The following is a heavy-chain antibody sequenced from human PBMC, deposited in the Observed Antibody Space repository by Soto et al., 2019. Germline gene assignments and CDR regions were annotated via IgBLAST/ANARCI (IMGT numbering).Heavy chain of an antibody. CDR3: ARECDYDFWSGNYYGMDV. CDR1: GFTFSSYG. CDR2: IWYDGSNK. D-gene: IGHD3-3*01. J-gene: IGHJ6*02. Sequence: GGSLRLSCAASGFTFSSYGMHWVRQAPGKGLEWVAVIWYDGSNKYYADSLKGPFTISGDNSKNTLYLQMTSLRAEDTAVYYCARECDYDFWSGNYYGMDVWGQGTTVTVSS. V-gene: IGHV3-33*01.